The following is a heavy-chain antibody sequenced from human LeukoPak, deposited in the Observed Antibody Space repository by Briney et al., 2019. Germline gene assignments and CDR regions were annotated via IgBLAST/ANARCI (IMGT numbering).Heavy chain of an antibody. Sequence: SETLSLTCTVSGGSISSYYWSWIRQPAGKGLEWIGGIYTSGSTNYNPSLKSRVTMSVDTSKNQFSLKLSSVTAADTAVYYCARDTRIAVAGDYYCYMDVWGKGTTVTVSS. CDR3: ARDTRIAVAGDYYCYMDV. CDR1: GGSISSYY. J-gene: IGHJ6*03. CDR2: IYTSGST. D-gene: IGHD6-19*01. V-gene: IGHV4-4*07.